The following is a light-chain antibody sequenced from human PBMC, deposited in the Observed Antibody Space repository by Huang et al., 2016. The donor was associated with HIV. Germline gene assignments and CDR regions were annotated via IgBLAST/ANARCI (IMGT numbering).Light chain of an antibody. CDR3: QQYYRLPQT. CDR2: WAT. J-gene: IGKJ1*01. V-gene: IGKV4-1*01. CDR1: QSVLYSSNSKNY. Sequence: DIVMTQSPDSLTVSLGERATIKCRSSQSVLYSSNSKNYLAWLQQKQGRAPRLIIYWATERACGVPDRFRGSGSGTDFPLTIDRLEAEDAAIYYCQQYYRLPQTFGQGTRVEIK.